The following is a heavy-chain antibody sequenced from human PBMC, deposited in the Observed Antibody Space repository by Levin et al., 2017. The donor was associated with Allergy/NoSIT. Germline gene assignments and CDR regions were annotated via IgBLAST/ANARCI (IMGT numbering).Heavy chain of an antibody. J-gene: IGHJ4*02. CDR2: ISTSGTNT. CDR3: AKDGAGTYYGIDY. V-gene: IGHV3-23*01. CDR1: GFPFSSSA. Sequence: LSLTCAASGFPFSSSAMSWVRQAPGKGLEWVSAISTSGTNTYYADSVKGRFTLSRDNSKNTLYLQMNSLRAEDTAVYYCAKDGAGTYYGIDYWGQGTLVTVSS. D-gene: IGHD1-26*01.